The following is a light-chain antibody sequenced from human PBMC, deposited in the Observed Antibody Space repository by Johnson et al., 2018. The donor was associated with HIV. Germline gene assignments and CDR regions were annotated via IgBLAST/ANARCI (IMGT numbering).Light chain of an antibody. V-gene: IGLV1-51*02. CDR3: GTWDNSLKAEV. CDR2: EDK. CDR1: SSNIGNNH. J-gene: IGLJ1*01. Sequence: QSVLSQPPSVYAAPGQKVSISCSGSSSNIGNNHVSWYQQFPGAAPKLLIYEDKKRPSWIPDRFSGSTSGASATLAITGLQTGDEADYYCGTWDNSLKAEVFGTGTKVTVL.